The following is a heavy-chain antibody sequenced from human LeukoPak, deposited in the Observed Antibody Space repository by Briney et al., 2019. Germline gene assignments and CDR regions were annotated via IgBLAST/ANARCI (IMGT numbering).Heavy chain of an antibody. V-gene: IGHV4-39*07. J-gene: IGHJ6*03. D-gene: IGHD5-18*01. Sequence: SETLSLTCTVHGRSISSSSYYSGWIRQPPGKGLEWIGSIYYSRSTYYNPSLKSRLTISVDTSKNQFSLKLSSVTAADRAVYYCARDIGYSYGFYYYYYYMDVWGKGTTVTVSS. CDR3: ARDIGYSYGFYYYYYYMDV. CDR2: IYYSRST. CDR1: GRSISSSSYY.